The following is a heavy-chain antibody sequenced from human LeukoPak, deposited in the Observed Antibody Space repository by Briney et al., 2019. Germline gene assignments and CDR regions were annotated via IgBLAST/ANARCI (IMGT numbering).Heavy chain of an antibody. D-gene: IGHD3-9*01. Sequence: QSGGSLRLSCVASGFTVSSNYMSWVRQAPGKGLEWVSVIYSGGSTYYADSVKGRFTISRDNSKNTLYLQMNSLRAEDTAVYYCARVDILTGYYDDYWGQGTLVTVSS. J-gene: IGHJ4*02. CDR2: IYSGGST. CDR3: ARVDILTGYYDDY. V-gene: IGHV3-66*01. CDR1: GFTVSSNY.